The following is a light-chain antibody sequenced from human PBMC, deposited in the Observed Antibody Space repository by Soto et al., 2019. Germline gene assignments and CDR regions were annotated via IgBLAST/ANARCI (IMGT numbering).Light chain of an antibody. CDR2: DAS. CDR3: QQYNQWPT. V-gene: IGKV1-5*01. CDR1: QSISSW. Sequence: IQVTQSPYTLSATAGKRVTLTCRASQSISSWLAWYQHKPGKAPKLLIYDASNLDSGVPSRFSGSGSGTEFTLTISSLQSEDSALYYCQQYNQWPTFGQGTRLEIK. J-gene: IGKJ5*01.